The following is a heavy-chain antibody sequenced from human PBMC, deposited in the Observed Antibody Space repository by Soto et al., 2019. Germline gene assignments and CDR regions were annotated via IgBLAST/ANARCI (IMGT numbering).Heavy chain of an antibody. V-gene: IGHV4-4*07. CDR3: AREGASGVGMDV. CDR1: GGTIRSYY. J-gene: IGHJ6*01. D-gene: IGHD1-26*01. Sequence: PSETLSLTCNASGGTIRSYYWNWIRQPAGKALEWIGRIYTRGTTNYNPSLRSRATILVDTSRNQFSLKLSSVTPADTAVYYCAREGASGVGMDVWVQGTTGTVSS. CDR2: IYTRGTT.